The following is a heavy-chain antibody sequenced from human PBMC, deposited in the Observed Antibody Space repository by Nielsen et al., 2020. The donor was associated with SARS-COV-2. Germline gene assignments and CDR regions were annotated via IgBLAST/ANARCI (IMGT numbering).Heavy chain of an antibody. D-gene: IGHD7-27*01. V-gene: IGHV3-66*01. CDR2: IYTDGST. CDR3: ARDNWGRMDV. J-gene: IGHJ6*02. Sequence: GGSLRLSCGASGFTISSSFMSWVRQAAGKGLDWVSVIYTDGSTSHADSVKGRFTIPRDNSKNTLYLQMNSLRAEDTAVYYCARDNWGRMDVWGQGTTVTVSS. CDR1: GFTISSSF.